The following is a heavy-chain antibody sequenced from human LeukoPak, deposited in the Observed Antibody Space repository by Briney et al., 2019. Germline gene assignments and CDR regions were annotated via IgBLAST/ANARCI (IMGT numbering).Heavy chain of an antibody. J-gene: IGHJ4*02. D-gene: IGHD4-17*01. V-gene: IGHV3-30*04. CDR3: ARDRGHYGDSPSDY. CDR2: ISYDGSNK. CDR1: GFTFSSYA. Sequence: GRSLRLSCAASGFTFSSYAMHWVRQAPGKGLEWVAVISYDGSNKYYADSVKGRFTISRDNSKNTLYLQMNSLRAEDTAVYYCARDRGHYGDSPSDYWGQGTLVTVSS.